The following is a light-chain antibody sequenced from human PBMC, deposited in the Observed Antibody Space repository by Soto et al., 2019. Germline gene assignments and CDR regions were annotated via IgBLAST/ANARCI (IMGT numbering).Light chain of an antibody. CDR2: KAS. V-gene: IGKV1-5*03. CDR1: QSISRL. CDR3: QQYESYPHT. J-gene: IGKJ2*01. Sequence: DIPMTQSTSTLSASVGDRVTITCRASQSISRLLAWYQQKPGKAPKFMIYKASSLHSWVPSRFSGSGSGTECTLTISSLQPYDFATYYCQQYESYPHTFGQGTKREIK.